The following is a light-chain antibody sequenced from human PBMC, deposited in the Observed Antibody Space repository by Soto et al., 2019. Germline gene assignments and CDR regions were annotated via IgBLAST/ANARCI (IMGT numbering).Light chain of an antibody. CDR1: QSLNSN. CDR2: GAS. J-gene: IGKJ1*01. CDR3: QQYNNWPRT. Sequence: DTIMTQSPVILSVSPGERATVSCRASQSLNSNLAWYQQKPGQAPRLLIIGASERVTTIPARFSGSGSGTEFTLTISSLQSEDFAVYYCQQYNNWPRTFGQGTKVDIK. V-gene: IGKV3-15*01.